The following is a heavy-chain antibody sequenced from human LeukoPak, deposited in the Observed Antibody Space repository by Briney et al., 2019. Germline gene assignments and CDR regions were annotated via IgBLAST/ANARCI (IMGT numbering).Heavy chain of an antibody. D-gene: IGHD1-1*01. V-gene: IGHV3-30*18. Sequence: QPGRSLRLSCAASGFTFSSYGMHWVRQAPGKGLEWVAVISYDGSNKYYADSVKGRFTISRDNSKNTLYLKMNSLRAEDMAVYYCVKRWTGTTIGQQDYWGQGTLVTVSS. J-gene: IGHJ4*02. CDR1: GFTFSSYG. CDR3: VKRWTGTTIGQQDY. CDR2: ISYDGSNK.